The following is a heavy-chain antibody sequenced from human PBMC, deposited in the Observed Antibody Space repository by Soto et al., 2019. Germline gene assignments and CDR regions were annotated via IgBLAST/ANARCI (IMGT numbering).Heavy chain of an antibody. CDR3: ARDPPPPDY. J-gene: IGHJ4*02. V-gene: IGHV1-18*01. Sequence: QVQLVQSGAEVKKPGASVKVSCKASGYTFASYAISWMRQAPGQGLEWMGWISAYNGNTNYAQKPQGRATTTTDTSTSTAHMELRSLRSDDTAVYYCARDPPPPDYWGQGTLVTVSS. CDR2: ISAYNGNT. CDR1: GYTFASYA.